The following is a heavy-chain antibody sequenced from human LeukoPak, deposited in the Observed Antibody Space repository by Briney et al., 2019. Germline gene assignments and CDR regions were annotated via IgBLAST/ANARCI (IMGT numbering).Heavy chain of an antibody. CDR3: AKALDYDILTGHTIDY. Sequence: GGSLRLSCAASGFTFSTYDMHWVRQAPGKGLEWVAVISYDGSNKYYPDSVKGRFTFSRDNSKNTLYLQMNSLRAEDTAVFYCAKALDYDILTGHTIDYWGQGTLVTVSS. CDR1: GFTFSTYD. V-gene: IGHV3-30*18. D-gene: IGHD3-9*01. CDR2: ISYDGSNK. J-gene: IGHJ4*02.